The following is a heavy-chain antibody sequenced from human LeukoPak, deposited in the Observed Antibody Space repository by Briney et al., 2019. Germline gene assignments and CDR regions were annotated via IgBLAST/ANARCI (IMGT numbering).Heavy chain of an antibody. V-gene: IGHV4-30-2*01. CDR3: ARDLPGLGTIVGATKGAFDI. D-gene: IGHD1-26*01. Sequence: PSETLSLTCTVSGGSISSGGYYWSWIRQPPGKGLEWIGYIYHSGSTYYNPSLKSRVTISVDRSKNQFSLKLSSVTAADTAVYYCARDLPGLGTIVGATKGAFDIWGQGTMVTVSS. CDR2: IYHSGST. CDR1: GGSISSGGYY. J-gene: IGHJ3*02.